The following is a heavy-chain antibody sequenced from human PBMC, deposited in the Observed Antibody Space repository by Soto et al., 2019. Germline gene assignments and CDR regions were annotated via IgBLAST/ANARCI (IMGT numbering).Heavy chain of an antibody. Sequence: GVLRLSCAASGFTFSSYAMSWVRQAPGKGLEWVSAISGSGGSTYYADSVKGRFTISRDNSKNTLYLQMNSLRAEDTAVYYCAKDQDITIFGVVIGSHFDYWGQGTLVTVSS. CDR3: AKDQDITIFGVVIGSHFDY. J-gene: IGHJ4*02. CDR1: GFTFSSYA. CDR2: ISGSGGST. D-gene: IGHD3-3*01. V-gene: IGHV3-23*01.